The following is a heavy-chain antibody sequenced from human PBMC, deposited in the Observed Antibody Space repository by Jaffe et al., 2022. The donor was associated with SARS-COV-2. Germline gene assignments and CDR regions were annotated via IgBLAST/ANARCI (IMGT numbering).Heavy chain of an antibody. V-gene: IGHV3-7*01. CDR1: GFTFSSYW. CDR2: IKQDGSEK. J-gene: IGHJ4*02. D-gene: IGHD4-17*01. CDR3: ARNLYDYGDYFDY. Sequence: EVQLVESGGGLVQPGGSLRLSCAASGFTFSSYWMSWVRQAPGKGLEWVANIKQDGSEKYYVDSVKGRFTISRDNAKNSLYLQMNSLRAEDTAVYYCARNLYDYGDYFDYWGQGTLVTVSS.